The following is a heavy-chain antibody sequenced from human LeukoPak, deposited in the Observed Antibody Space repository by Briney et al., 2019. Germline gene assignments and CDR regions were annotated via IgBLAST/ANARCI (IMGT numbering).Heavy chain of an antibody. J-gene: IGHJ4*02. D-gene: IGHD2-15*01. CDR1: GFTFSTYA. CDR3: ARVLETDCSGGSCYSGLDY. CDR2: ISSDGANT. Sequence: GGSLRLSCVASGFTFSTYAMNWVRQAPGKGLEWVSGISSDGANTYYADSVKGRFTISRDNAQNSLYLQMNSLRVEDTAVYYCARVLETDCSGGSCYSGLDYWGQGTLVTVSS. V-gene: IGHV3-23*01.